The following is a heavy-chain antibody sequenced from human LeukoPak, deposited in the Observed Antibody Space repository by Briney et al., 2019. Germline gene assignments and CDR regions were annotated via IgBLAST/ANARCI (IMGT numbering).Heavy chain of an antibody. J-gene: IGHJ5*02. Sequence: TGGSLRLSCAAAEFTFSSYGMHWVRQASGKGLEWVTFIRYDGSNKYYADSVKGRFTISRDNSKNTLYLQMNSLRAEDTAVYYCAKVGYSSSWYENWFDPWGQGTLVTVSS. CDR2: IRYDGSNK. CDR3: AKVGYSSSWYENWFDP. CDR1: EFTFSSYG. V-gene: IGHV3-30*02. D-gene: IGHD6-13*01.